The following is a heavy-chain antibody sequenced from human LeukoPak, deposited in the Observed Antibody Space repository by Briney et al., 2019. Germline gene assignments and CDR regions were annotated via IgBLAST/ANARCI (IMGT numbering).Heavy chain of an antibody. CDR1: GGTSSSYT. CDR3: ARHGTEPSEYGLDY. CDR2: IIPIDGVE. V-gene: IGHV1-69*02. D-gene: IGHD2-2*01. J-gene: IGHJ4*02. Sequence: SVKVSCKASGGTSSSYTISWVRQAPGQGLEWMGRIIPIDGVENYAQKFQGRVTITADKLTSTAYMELSSLRSEDTAVYYCARHGTEPSEYGLDYWGQGTLVTVSS.